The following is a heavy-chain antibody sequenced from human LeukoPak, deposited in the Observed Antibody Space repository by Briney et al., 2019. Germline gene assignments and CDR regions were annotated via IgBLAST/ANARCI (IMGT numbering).Heavy chain of an antibody. CDR3: ARGYGSATRNPWFDS. CDR1: SGSISSGPYS. CDR2: VYHSGGT. D-gene: IGHD3-10*01. Sequence: PSETLSLTCTVSSGSISSGPYSWSWIRQPPGRGVEWIGYVYHSGGTYYNPSLKTPVTISIDRSKNQFSLKMKFVTAADTAVYYCARGYGSATRNPWFDSWGQGALVTVSS. V-gene: IGHV4-30-2*01. J-gene: IGHJ5*01.